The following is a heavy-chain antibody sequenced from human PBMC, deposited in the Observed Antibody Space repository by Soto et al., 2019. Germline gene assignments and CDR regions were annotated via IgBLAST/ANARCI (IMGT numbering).Heavy chain of an antibody. CDR2: IFPGDSDT. CDR1: GYNFNIYW. Sequence: PGESRKISCKGSGYNFNIYWIGWVRQMPGKGLEWMGIIFPGDSDTIYNPSFEGQVTMSVDKAITTAYLQWNSLKTSDSAMYYCGKVAGVATGGTVGGLDPWGQGTLVTVSS. V-gene: IGHV5-51*01. D-gene: IGHD6-13*01. J-gene: IGHJ5*02. CDR3: GKVAGVATGGTVGGLDP.